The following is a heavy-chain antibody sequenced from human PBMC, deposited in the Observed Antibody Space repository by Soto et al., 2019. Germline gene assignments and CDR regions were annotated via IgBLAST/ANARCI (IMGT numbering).Heavy chain of an antibody. V-gene: IGHV3-23*01. J-gene: IGHJ4*02. D-gene: IGHD6-19*01. CDR2: ISGSGLSI. Sequence: PGGSLRLSCAASGFTFSSYAFSCVRQTPRKWLEWVSAISGSGLSIYYSDSVKGRFTASRDNAKNSLYLQMNSLRADDTAFYYCAGAADAYSGGPAFDYWSQGTLVTGSS. CDR1: GFTFSSYA. CDR3: AGAADAYSGGPAFDY.